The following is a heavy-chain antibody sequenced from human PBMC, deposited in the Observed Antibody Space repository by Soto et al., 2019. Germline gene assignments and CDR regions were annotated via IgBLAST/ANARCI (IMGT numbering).Heavy chain of an antibody. CDR1: GGSISSVGHY. Sequence: PSETLSLTCSVSGGSISSVGHYWTWIRQQPGKGLEWIGYIYYSGSTDYNPSLKSRVTISVDRSKNQFSLNLSSVTAADTAIYYCARESVGYDSSTRYGLDVCGQGTTVTVSS. CDR2: IYYSGST. CDR3: ARESVGYDSSTRYGLDV. V-gene: IGHV4-31*03. J-gene: IGHJ6*01. D-gene: IGHD5-12*01.